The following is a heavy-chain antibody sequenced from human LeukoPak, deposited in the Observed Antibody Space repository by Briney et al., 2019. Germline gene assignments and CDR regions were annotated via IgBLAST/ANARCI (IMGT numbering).Heavy chain of an antibody. V-gene: IGHV4-4*02. J-gene: IGHJ4*02. D-gene: IGHD2-15*01. CDR1: GGSITTRDC. CDR2: ICLDGRI. Sequence: PSETLSLTCGVSGGSITTRDCWCWVRQPPGEGLEWIGEICLDGRIHYTASLKSRVPISMDRSKAQFSLNLISVTAADTAMYFCASQGGLRNDFWGQGILVTVSS. CDR3: ASQGGLRNDF.